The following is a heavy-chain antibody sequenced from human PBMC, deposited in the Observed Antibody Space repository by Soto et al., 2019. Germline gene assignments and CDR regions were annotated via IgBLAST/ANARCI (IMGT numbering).Heavy chain of an antibody. D-gene: IGHD3-10*01. V-gene: IGHV3-13*01. CDR3: TRAAFGDGMDL. J-gene: IGHJ6*02. CDR1: GFTYNSYD. CDR2: MGGAGAK. Sequence: DVQVVESGGGSVRPGGSLRLSCAAFGFTYNSYDMHWVRQVAGGGLEWVSSMGGAGAKEYAASVRGRFIISRDNAKNSLYLQMDSLRVGDTAVYYCTRAAFGDGMDLWGQGTPVTVSS.